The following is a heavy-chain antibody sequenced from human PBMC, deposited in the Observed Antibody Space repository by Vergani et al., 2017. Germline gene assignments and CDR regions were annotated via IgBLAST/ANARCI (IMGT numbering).Heavy chain of an antibody. V-gene: IGHV3-23*01. D-gene: IGHD5-12*01. Sequence: VQLLESGGGLVQPGGSLRLSCAASGFTFNHYAMNWVRQAPGKGLEWVSGISGSGGSTYYAGSVKGRFTISRDSSKNTLYLQMNSLSAGDTAVYYCAKANPRNSGYDYLYYYHAMDVWGQGTTVTVSS. CDR3: AKANPRNSGYDYLYYYHAMDV. CDR1: GFTFNHYA. J-gene: IGHJ6*02. CDR2: ISGSGGST.